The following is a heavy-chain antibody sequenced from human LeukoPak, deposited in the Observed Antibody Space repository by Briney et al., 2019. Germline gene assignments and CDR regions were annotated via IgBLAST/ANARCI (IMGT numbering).Heavy chain of an antibody. Sequence: SETLSLTCTVSGGSISSSSYYWAWIRQPPGEGLEWIGNIFHGVTTFYNPCLMNRVAISVDTSKNQFSLKLTSVTAADTAVYYCARDATIAAPLMSWGQGTLVIVSS. J-gene: IGHJ4*02. CDR1: GGSISSSSYY. D-gene: IGHD6-13*01. CDR2: IFHGVTT. CDR3: ARDATIAAPLMS. V-gene: IGHV4-39*07.